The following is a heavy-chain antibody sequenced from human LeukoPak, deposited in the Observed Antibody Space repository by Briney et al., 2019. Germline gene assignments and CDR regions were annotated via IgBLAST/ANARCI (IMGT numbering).Heavy chain of an antibody. CDR3: ARDSGCYDSSGYNDY. J-gene: IGHJ4*02. V-gene: IGHV3-33*01. CDR1: GFTFSSYG. CDR2: IWYDGSNK. D-gene: IGHD3-22*01. Sequence: GGSLRLSCAASGFTFSSYGMHWVRQAPGKGLEWVAVIWYDGSNKYYADSVKGRFTISRDNSKNTLYLQMNSLRAEDTAVYYCARDSGCYDSSGYNDYWGQGTLVTVSS.